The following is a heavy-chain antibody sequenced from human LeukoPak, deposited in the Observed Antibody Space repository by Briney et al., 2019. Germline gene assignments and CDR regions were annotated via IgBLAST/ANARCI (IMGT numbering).Heavy chain of an antibody. V-gene: IGHV3-23*01. D-gene: IGHD6-19*01. J-gene: IGHJ5*02. CDR1: GFTFSSYA. Sequence: PGGSLRLSCAASGFTFSSYAMSWVRQAPGKGLEWVSAISGSGGSTYYADSVKGRFTISRDNSKNTLYLQMNSLRAEDTAVYYCTTAVGSGWYSWDNWFDPWGQGTLVTVSS. CDR3: TTAVGSGWYSWDNWFDP. CDR2: ISGSGGST.